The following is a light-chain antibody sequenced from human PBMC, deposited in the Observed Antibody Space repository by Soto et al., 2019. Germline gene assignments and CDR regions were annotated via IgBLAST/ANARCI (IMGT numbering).Light chain of an antibody. CDR1: QGISSY. V-gene: IGKV1-8*01. CDR3: RQYYSYLT. CDR2: AAS. Sequence: AIRMTQSPSSFSASTGDRVTITCRASQGISSYLAWYQQKPGKAPKLLIYAASTLQSGVPSRFSGSGSGTDFTLTISCLQSEDFATYYCRQYYSYLTFGPGTKVDIK. J-gene: IGKJ3*01.